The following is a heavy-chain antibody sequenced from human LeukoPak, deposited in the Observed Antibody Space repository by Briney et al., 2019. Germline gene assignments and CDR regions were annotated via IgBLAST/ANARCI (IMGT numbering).Heavy chain of an antibody. CDR3: ARDRGGDKFYA. D-gene: IGHD3-16*01. CDR2: IYSGGST. V-gene: IGHV3-66*01. CDR1: GFTVSSKY. Sequence: GGSLRLSCAASGFTVSSKYMSWVRQAPGKRLEWVSVIYSGGSTYYADSLKGRFTISRDNSKNTLDLQMNGLRADDTAVYYCARDRGGDKFYASGQGTLVTVSS. J-gene: IGHJ5*02.